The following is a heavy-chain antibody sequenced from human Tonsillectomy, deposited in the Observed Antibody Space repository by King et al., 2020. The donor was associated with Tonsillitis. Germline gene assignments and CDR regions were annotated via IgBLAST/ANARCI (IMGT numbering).Heavy chain of an antibody. Sequence: QLVQSGAEVKKPGASVKVSCKASGYTFTGNYIHWVRQAPGQGLEWMGWISPNSGGTNSAPMFQGRVTMTRDKSISTVYMELSRLTSDDTAVYYCAGASSGYNLSLYYDYWGQGTLVTVSS. CDR1: GYTFTGNY. V-gene: IGHV1-2*02. J-gene: IGHJ4*02. CDR2: ISPNSGGT. CDR3: AGASSGYNLSLYYDY. D-gene: IGHD5-12*01.